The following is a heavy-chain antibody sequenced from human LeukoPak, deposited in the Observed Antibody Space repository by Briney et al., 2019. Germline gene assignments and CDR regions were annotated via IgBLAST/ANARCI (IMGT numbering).Heavy chain of an antibody. CDR1: GGSISTYY. CDR2: ICHSGST. J-gene: IGHJ4*02. V-gene: IGHV4-59*01. CDR3: ARGGGYASPIGY. D-gene: IGHD5-12*01. Sequence: SETLSLTCTLSGGSISTYYWSWIRQPPGKGLEWIGYICHSGSTNYNPSLKSRVTISIDTSKNQFSLKLSSVTAADTAVYYCARGGGYASPIGYWGQGALVTVSS.